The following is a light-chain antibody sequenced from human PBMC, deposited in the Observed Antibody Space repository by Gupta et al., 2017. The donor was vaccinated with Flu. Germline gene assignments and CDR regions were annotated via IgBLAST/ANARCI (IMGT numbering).Light chain of an antibody. CDR1: QSVSTY. Sequence: PGERATLSCMASQSVSTYLACYQQKPGQAPRLLIYDASNRATGIPDSFSGSGSGTDFTLTISSLEPEDFAVYYCQQRSNWLTFGGGTKVEIK. CDR3: QQRSNWLT. CDR2: DAS. J-gene: IGKJ4*01. V-gene: IGKV3-11*01.